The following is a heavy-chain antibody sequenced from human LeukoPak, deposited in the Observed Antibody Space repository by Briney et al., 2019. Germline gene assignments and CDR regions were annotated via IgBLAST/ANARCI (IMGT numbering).Heavy chain of an antibody. CDR2: INPNSGGT. V-gene: IGHV1-2*02. J-gene: IGHJ6*03. CDR3: ARDIDYDFWSGYYMDV. D-gene: IGHD3-3*01. Sequence: ASVKVSCKASGYTFTGYYMHWVRQAPGQGLEWMGWINPNSGGTNYAQKFQGRVTMTRDTSISTAYMELSRLRSDDTAVCYCARDIDYDFWSGYYMDVWGKGTTVTVSS. CDR1: GYTFTGYY.